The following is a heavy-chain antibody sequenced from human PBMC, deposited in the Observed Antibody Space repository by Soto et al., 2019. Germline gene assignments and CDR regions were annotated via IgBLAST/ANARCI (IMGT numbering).Heavy chain of an antibody. J-gene: IGHJ4*02. Sequence: GGSLRLSCAASGFTFSSYAMSWVRQALGKGLEWVSAISGSGGSTYYADSVKGRFTISRDNSKNTLYLQMNSLRAEDTAVYYCAKDQQQWLVAPYFDYWGQGTLVTVSS. V-gene: IGHV3-23*01. CDR3: AKDQQQWLVAPYFDY. CDR2: ISGSGGST. D-gene: IGHD6-19*01. CDR1: GFTFSSYA.